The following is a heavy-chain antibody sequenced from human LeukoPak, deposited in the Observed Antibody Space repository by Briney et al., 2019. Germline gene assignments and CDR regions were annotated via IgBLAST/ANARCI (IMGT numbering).Heavy chain of an antibody. D-gene: IGHD3-10*01. Sequence: SETLSLTCTVSGGSISSYYWSWIREPAGKGLEWIGRIYTSGSTSYNPSLKSRVTMSVDTSKNQFSLKLSSVTAADTAVYYCARGRFGGTSFDYWGQGTLVTVSS. CDR2: IYTSGST. CDR1: GGSISSYY. V-gene: IGHV4-4*07. J-gene: IGHJ4*02. CDR3: ARGRFGGTSFDY.